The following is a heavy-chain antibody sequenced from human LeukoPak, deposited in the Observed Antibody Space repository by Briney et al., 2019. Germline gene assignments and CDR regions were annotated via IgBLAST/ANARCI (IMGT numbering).Heavy chain of an antibody. V-gene: IGHV3-48*03. CDR3: ASLYCGADCYSGY. Sequence: PGGSLRLSCAASGFTFSSYEMNWVRQAPGNGLEWVSYISGSGRTIYYADSVKGRFTISRDNAKSSLYLQMNSLRAEDTAVYYCASLYCGADCYSGYWGQGTLVTVSS. D-gene: IGHD2-21*02. J-gene: IGHJ4*02. CDR1: GFTFSSYE. CDR2: ISGSGRTI.